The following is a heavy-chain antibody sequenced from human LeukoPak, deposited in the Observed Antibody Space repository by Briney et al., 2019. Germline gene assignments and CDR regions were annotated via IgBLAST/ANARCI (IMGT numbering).Heavy chain of an antibody. J-gene: IGHJ3*02. CDR1: GGSISSGGYY. D-gene: IGHD5-18*01. CDR3: ARPTQEDTADAFDI. Sequence: SETLSLTCTVSGGSISSGGYYWSWIRQPPGKGLEWIGYIYHSGSTYYNPSLKSRVTISVDRSKIQFSLKLSSVTAADTAVYYCARPTQEDTADAFDIWGQGTMVTVSS. CDR2: IYHSGST. V-gene: IGHV4-30-2*01.